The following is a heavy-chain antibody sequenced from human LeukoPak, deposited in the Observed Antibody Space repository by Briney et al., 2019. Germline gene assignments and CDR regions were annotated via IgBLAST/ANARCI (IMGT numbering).Heavy chain of an antibody. CDR1: GFTFSSYA. CDR3: AKSSSSFYYFDY. J-gene: IGHJ4*02. D-gene: IGHD6-13*01. CDR2: ISGSGGST. Sequence: GGSLRLSCAASGFTFSSYAMSWVRQAPGKGPEWVSAISGSGGSTYYADSVKGRFTISRDNSKNTLYLRMNSLRAEDTAVYYCAKSSSSFYYFDYWGQGTLVTVSS. V-gene: IGHV3-23*01.